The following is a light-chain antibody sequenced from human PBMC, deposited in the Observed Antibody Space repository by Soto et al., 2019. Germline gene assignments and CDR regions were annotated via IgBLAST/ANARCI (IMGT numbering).Light chain of an antibody. CDR1: QTISSW. CDR3: QHSNSYSEA. J-gene: IGKJ1*01. Sequence: DIQMTQSPSTLSGSVGDRVTINCRASQTISSWLAWYQQKPGKAPKLLIYKASTLKSGVPSRFSGSGSGTEFTLTISSLQPDDFATYYCQHSNSYSEAFGQGTKVDIK. V-gene: IGKV1-5*03. CDR2: KAS.